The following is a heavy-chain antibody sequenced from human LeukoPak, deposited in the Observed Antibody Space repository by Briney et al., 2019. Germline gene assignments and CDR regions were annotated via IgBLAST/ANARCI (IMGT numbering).Heavy chain of an antibody. CDR3: ARASGSYYNGLYFDY. V-gene: IGHV3-7*03. D-gene: IGHD3-10*01. CDR1: GFTFSSYW. Sequence: KPGGSLRLSCAASGFTFSSYWMSWVRQAPGKGLEWVANIKQDGSEKYYVDSVKGRFTISRDNAKNSLYLQMNSLRAEDTAVYYCARASGSYYNGLYFDYWGQGTLVTVPS. CDR2: IKQDGSEK. J-gene: IGHJ4*02.